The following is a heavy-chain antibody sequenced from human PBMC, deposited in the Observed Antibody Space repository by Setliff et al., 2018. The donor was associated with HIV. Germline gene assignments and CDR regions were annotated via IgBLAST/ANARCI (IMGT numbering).Heavy chain of an antibody. V-gene: IGHV1-2*02. J-gene: IGHJ6*03. CDR3: ARDIGGYWDYHYYMDV. Sequence: ASVKVSCKASGYSFTGYYMHWVRQAPGQGLEWMGWINPNSGGTQHAQKFQGRVTMTRDTSISTGSMELSRLRSDDTAVYYCARDIGGYWDYHYYMDVWGNGTTVTVSS. CDR1: GYSFTGYY. CDR2: INPNSGGT. D-gene: IGHD3-22*01.